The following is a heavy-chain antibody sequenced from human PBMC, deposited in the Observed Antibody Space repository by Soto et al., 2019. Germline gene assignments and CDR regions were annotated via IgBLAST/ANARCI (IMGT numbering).Heavy chain of an antibody. CDR2: ISAYNGNT. CDR3: ARDEHPADGFYYYYGMDD. Sequence: QVQLVQSGAEVKKPGASVKVSCKASGYTFTSYGISWVRQAPGQGLEWMGWISAYNGNTNYAQKLQGRVTMTTDTSTSTANMELRSLRSDDTAVNYCARDEHPADGFYYYYGMDDWGQGTTVTVSS. CDR1: GYTFTSYG. J-gene: IGHJ6*02. V-gene: IGHV1-18*04.